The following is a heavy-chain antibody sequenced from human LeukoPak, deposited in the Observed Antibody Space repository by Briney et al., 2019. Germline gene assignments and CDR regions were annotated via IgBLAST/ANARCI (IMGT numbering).Heavy chain of an antibody. Sequence: GASVKVSCKASGYTFTGYYMHWVRQAPGQGLEWMGWINPNSGGTNYAQKFQDRVSMTRDTSISTAYMQLSGLRSDDTAVYYCARSPHILTGENFDFWGQGTLLTVSS. V-gene: IGHV1-2*02. CDR3: ARSPHILTGENFDF. CDR1: GYTFTGYY. D-gene: IGHD3-9*01. J-gene: IGHJ4*02. CDR2: INPNSGGT.